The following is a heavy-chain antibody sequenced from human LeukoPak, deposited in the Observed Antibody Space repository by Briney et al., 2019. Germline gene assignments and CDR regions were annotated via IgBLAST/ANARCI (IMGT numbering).Heavy chain of an antibody. V-gene: IGHV3-23*01. J-gene: IGHJ4*02. CDR2: ISGSGGST. CDR1: GFTFSSYA. D-gene: IGHD2-21*02. CDR3: ARDPAYCGGDCSSVN. Sequence: PGGSLRLSCAASGFTFSSYAMSWVRQAPGKGLEWVSAISGSGGSTYYADSVKGRFTISRDNSKNTLYLQMNSLRAEDTAVYYCARDPAYCGGDCSSVNWGQGTLVTVSS.